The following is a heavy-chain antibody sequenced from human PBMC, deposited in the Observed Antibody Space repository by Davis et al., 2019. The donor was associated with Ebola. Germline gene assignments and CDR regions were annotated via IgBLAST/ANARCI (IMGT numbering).Heavy chain of an antibody. J-gene: IGHJ4*02. CDR1: GGSISSGGYY. D-gene: IGHD1-26*01. CDR3: ARGREVPYYIPFDY. Sequence: SETLSLTCTVSGGSISSGGYYWSWIRQHPGKGLEWIGYIYYSGSTYYNPSLKSRFTISVDTSNNQFSLKLSSVTAADTAVYYCARGREVPYYIPFDYWGQGTLVTVSS. V-gene: IGHV4-31*03. CDR2: IYYSGST.